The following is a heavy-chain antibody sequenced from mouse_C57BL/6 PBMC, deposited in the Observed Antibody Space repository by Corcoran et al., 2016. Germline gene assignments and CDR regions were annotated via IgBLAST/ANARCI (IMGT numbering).Heavy chain of an antibody. D-gene: IGHD1-1*01. CDR3: ARELPTNFDY. J-gene: IGHJ2*01. CDR2: INTYSGVP. V-gene: IGHV9-3*01. CDR1: GYTFTTYG. Sequence: QIQLVQSGPELKKPGETVKISCKASGYTFTTYGMSWVKQAPGKGLKWMGWINTYSGVPTYADDFKGRFAFSLETSASTAYLQINNLKNEDTATYFCARELPTNFDYWGQDTTLTVSS.